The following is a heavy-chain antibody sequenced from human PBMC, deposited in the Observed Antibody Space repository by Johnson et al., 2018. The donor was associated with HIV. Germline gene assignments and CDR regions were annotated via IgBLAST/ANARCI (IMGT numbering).Heavy chain of an antibody. J-gene: IGHJ3*02. Sequence: VQLVESGGGLAQPGGSLRLSCAASGIPVSSNYMSWVRQAPGKGLEWVSAISGSGGSTYYADSVKGRFTISRDHSKNTLDLQMNSLRAEDTAVYYCAKDGGRLRTDAFDIWVQGTMVTVSS. D-gene: IGHD2-15*01. CDR3: AKDGGRLRTDAFDI. CDR2: ISGSGGST. V-gene: IGHV3-23*04. CDR1: GIPVSSNY.